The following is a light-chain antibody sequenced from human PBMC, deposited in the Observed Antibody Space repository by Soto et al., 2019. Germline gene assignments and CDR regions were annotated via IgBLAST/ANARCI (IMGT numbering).Light chain of an antibody. V-gene: IGLV2-11*01. Sequence: QSALTQPRSVSGSPGQSVTISCTGASSDVGGYNYVSWYQQHPGKAPKLMIYDVSKRPSGVPDRFSGYKSGNTASLTISGLQTEDEADYYCCSYAGRYSYVFGTGTKVTV. CDR1: SSDVGGYNY. CDR2: DVS. J-gene: IGLJ1*01. CDR3: CSYAGRYSYV.